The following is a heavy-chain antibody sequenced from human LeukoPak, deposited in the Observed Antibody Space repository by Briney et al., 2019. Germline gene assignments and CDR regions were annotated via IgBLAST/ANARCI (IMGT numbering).Heavy chain of an antibody. CDR2: INPNSGGT. CDR1: GYTFTGYY. Sequence: ASVKVSCEASGYTFTGYYMHWVRQAPGQGLEWMGWINPNSGGTNYAQKFQGRVTMTRDTSISTAYMELSRLRSDDTAVYYCARDNINYYDSSGLGYWGQGTLVTVSS. D-gene: IGHD3-22*01. V-gene: IGHV1-2*02. CDR3: ARDNINYYDSSGLGY. J-gene: IGHJ4*02.